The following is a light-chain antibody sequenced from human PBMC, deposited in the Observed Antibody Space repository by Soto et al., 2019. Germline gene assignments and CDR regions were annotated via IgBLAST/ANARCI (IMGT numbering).Light chain of an antibody. CDR3: HRYNSVPLT. V-gene: IGKV3-15*01. J-gene: IGKJ4*01. CDR2: RTS. CDR1: QSISSN. Sequence: EIVMTQSPATLSGSPGERATLSCRASQSISSNLAWYQQKPGQAPRLLMFRTSSRATGFPARFSGSGSGTDFTLTISSLQPEDVATYFCHRYNSVPLTFGGGTRVEIK.